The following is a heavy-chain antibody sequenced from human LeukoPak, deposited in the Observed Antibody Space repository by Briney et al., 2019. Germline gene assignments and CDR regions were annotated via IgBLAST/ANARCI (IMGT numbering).Heavy chain of an antibody. Sequence: ASVKVSCKVSGYTLTELSMHWVRQAPGKGLEWMGGLDPEDGETIYAQKFQGRVTMTEDTSTDTAYMELSSLRSEDTAVYYCATPVYCSGGSCSSSTWFDPWGQGTLVTVSS. V-gene: IGHV1-24*01. CDR3: ATPVYCSGGSCSSSTWFDP. D-gene: IGHD2-15*01. CDR2: LDPEDGET. CDR1: GYTLTELS. J-gene: IGHJ5*02.